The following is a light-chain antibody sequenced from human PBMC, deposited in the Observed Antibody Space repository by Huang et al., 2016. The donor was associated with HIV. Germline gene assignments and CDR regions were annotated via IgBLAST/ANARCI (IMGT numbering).Light chain of an antibody. V-gene: IGKV3-20*01. CDR3: QQYFTSPRT. CDR1: QSLSNSY. J-gene: IGKJ1*01. CDR2: GAS. Sequence: EIVLTQSPGTLSLSPGERGTLSCRASQSLSNSYLAWYQQRPGQAPRLLIYGASSRADGIPDRFSGSGSGTDFTLTISRVGPEDSAVYYCQQYFTSPRTFGQGTKVEI.